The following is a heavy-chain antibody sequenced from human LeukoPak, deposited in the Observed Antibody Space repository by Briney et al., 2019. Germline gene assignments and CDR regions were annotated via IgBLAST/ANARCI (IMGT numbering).Heavy chain of an antibody. D-gene: IGHD3-22*01. CDR3: AKRGVVIRVILVGFHKEAYYFDS. CDR1: GFTLSNYG. J-gene: IGHJ4*02. V-gene: IGHV3-23*01. CDR2: ISDNGGST. Sequence: GGSLRLSCAVSGFTLSNYGMSWVRQAPGKGLEWVARISDNGGSTNYADSVKGRFTISRDNPKNTLYLQMNSLRAEDTAVYFCAKRGVVIRVILVGFHKEAYYFDSWGQGALVTVSS.